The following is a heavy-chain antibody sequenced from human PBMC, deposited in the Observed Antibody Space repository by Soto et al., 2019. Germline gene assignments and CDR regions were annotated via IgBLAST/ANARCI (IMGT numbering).Heavy chain of an antibody. CDR1: GFTFSSYA. V-gene: IGHV3-21*01. CDR3: AREGINNYNEYYFDS. CDR2: ISGSGNYT. D-gene: IGHD4-4*01. Sequence: GGSLRLSCAASGFTFSSYAMSWVRQAPGKGLEWVSSISGSGNYTHYADFLRGRFTISRDNAKTSLYLQMNSLRAEDTAVYYCAREGINNYNEYYFDSWGQGTVVTVSS. J-gene: IGHJ4*02.